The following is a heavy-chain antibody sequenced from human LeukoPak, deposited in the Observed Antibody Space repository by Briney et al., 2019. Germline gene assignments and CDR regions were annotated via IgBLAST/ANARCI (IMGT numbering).Heavy chain of an antibody. D-gene: IGHD2-8*02. J-gene: IGHJ4*02. CDR1: GLTFSSYV. CDR3: AKGPERRGFCTGFSFYSDC. CDR2: ISANGGRT. Sequence: GGSMRLSCAASGLTFSSYVMSWARQAPGKGPEWVAAISANGGRTYYTESVKGHFTISRDNSKNTLYLQMNSLRADDTAVYYCAKGPERRGFCTGFSFYSDCWGQGTLVTLSS. V-gene: IGHV3-23*01.